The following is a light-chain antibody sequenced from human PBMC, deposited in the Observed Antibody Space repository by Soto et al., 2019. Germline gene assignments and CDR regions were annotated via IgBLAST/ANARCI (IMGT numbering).Light chain of an antibody. V-gene: IGKV1-39*01. J-gene: IGKJ5*01. CDR1: ETIYTY. CDR2: AAS. Sequence: DIQMTQSTSSLAASVGDRVPISCRASETIYTYLNWYQQKVGQAPKLLVYAASTLQRGVQSRFSGSGSGTEFTLSIRSKQPDDFASYFCQQTYSTPSISFGQRTRLEIK. CDR3: QQTYSTPSIS.